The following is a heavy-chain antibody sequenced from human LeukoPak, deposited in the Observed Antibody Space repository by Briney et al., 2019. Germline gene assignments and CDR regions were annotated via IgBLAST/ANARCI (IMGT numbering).Heavy chain of an antibody. CDR1: GFTFSSYG. J-gene: IGHJ4*02. V-gene: IGHV3-30*03. CDR3: ARGPTVPVADYYFDY. D-gene: IGHD6-19*01. Sequence: PGRSLRLSCAASGFTFSSYGMHWVRQAPGKGLEWVAVISYDGSNKYYADSVKGRFTISRDNSKNTLYLQMNSLRAEDTAVYYCARGPTVPVADYYFDYWGQGTLVTVSS. CDR2: ISYDGSNK.